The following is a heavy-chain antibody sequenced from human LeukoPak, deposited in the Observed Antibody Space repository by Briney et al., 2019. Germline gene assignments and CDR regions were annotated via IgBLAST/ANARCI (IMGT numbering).Heavy chain of an antibody. CDR2: ISGSGGST. Sequence: GRSLRLSCAASGFSFSSYSMNWVRQAPGKGLEWVSAISGSGGSTYYADSVKGRFTISRDNSKNTLYLQMNSLRAEDTAVYYCAKGYRYCSGGSCYLDYWGQGTLVTVSS. J-gene: IGHJ4*02. V-gene: IGHV3-23*01. D-gene: IGHD2-15*01. CDR1: GFSFSSYS. CDR3: AKGYRYCSGGSCYLDY.